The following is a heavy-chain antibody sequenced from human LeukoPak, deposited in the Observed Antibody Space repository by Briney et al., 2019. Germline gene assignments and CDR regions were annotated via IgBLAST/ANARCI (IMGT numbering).Heavy chain of an antibody. Sequence: PGRSLRLSCAASGFTFSSYGMHWVRQAPGKGLEWVAVIWYDGSNKYYADSVKGRFTISRDNSKNTLYLQMNSLRAEDTAVYYCAREYSSGWLRGGRGSYFDYWGQGTLVTVSS. CDR1: GFTFSSYG. CDR2: IWYDGSNK. J-gene: IGHJ4*02. V-gene: IGHV3-33*01. D-gene: IGHD6-13*01. CDR3: AREYSSGWLRGGRGSYFDY.